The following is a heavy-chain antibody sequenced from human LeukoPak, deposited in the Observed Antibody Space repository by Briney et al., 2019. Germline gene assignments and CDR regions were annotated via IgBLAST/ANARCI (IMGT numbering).Heavy chain of an antibody. V-gene: IGHV3-11*01. D-gene: IGHD5/OR15-5a*01. CDR2: ITNSDNTV. J-gene: IGHJ4*02. CDR1: GFKFSDYY. Sequence: GGSLRLSCVASGFKFSDYYMSWIRQAPGKGLEWISYITNSDNTVYYADSVKGRFTISRDNAKNSLYLQMNSLRAEDTAVYYCARDRGIVSTTTQFYFDYWGQGTLVTVSS. CDR3: ARDRGIVSTTTQFYFDY.